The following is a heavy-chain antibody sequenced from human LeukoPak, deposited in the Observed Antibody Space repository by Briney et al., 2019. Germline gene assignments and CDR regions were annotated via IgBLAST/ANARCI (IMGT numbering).Heavy chain of an antibody. J-gene: IGHJ4*02. D-gene: IGHD3-10*01. CDR2: FDPEDGET. Sequence: ASVKVSCKASGGTFSSYAISWVRQAPGKGLEWMGGFDPEDGETIYAQKFRGRVTMTEDTSTDTAYMELSSLRSEDTAVYYCATEANYYGSGGFDYWGQGTLVTVSS. CDR1: GGTFSSYA. CDR3: ATEANYYGSGGFDY. V-gene: IGHV1-24*01.